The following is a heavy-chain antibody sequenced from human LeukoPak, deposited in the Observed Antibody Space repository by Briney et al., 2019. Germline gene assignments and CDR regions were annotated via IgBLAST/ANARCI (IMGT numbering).Heavy chain of an antibody. Sequence: GGSLRLSCAGSGFIFSNYAMSWVRQAPGKGLEWVSAIIGSGDTTYYAASVKGRLTISRDNSKNTLYLQMNSLRAEDTAVYYCAKVTGGDMITYGGLDYWGQGTLVTVSS. CDR2: IIGSGDTT. V-gene: IGHV3-23*01. J-gene: IGHJ4*02. D-gene: IGHD3-16*01. CDR3: AKVTGGDMITYGGLDY. CDR1: GFIFSNYA.